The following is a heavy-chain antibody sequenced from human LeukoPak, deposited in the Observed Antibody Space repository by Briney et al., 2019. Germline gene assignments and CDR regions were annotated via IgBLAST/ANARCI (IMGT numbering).Heavy chain of an antibody. V-gene: IGHV4-4*07. CDR1: GGSISYFY. CDR3: ARDYGDYLWAFDI. D-gene: IGHD4-17*01. CDR2: IYTSGST. J-gene: IGHJ3*02. Sequence: PSETLSLTCTVPGGSISYFYWSWIRQPAGKGLEWIGRIYTSGSTNYNPSLKSRVTMSVDTSKKQFSLKLSSVTAADTAVYYCARDYGDYLWAFDIWGQGTMVTVSS.